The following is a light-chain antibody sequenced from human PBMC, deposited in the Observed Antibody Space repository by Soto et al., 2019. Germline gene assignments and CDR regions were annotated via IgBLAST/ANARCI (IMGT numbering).Light chain of an antibody. J-gene: IGLJ1*01. Sequence: QSALTQPASVSASPGQSITIPCTGTSSDVGSYNLVSWFQQHPGKVPKLLIYEGTKRPSRLSDPFSGSKSGNTASLTISGPLDEDEADYYCYSYAGENLYVFGTGTK. V-gene: IGLV2-23*01. CDR2: EGT. CDR1: SSDVGSYNL. CDR3: YSYAGENLYV.